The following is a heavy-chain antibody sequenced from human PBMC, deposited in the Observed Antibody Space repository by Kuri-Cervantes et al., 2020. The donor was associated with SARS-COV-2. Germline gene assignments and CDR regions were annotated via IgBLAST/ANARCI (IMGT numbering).Heavy chain of an antibody. Sequence: SETLSLTCTVSGGSLSSGDYYWTWVRQPPGKGLEWIGNIYYSGSASYNPSRKSRLTMSLDMTKSQFSLKLNSVTAADTAVYFCARDSLSSYQVLLVCYYYSYFDVWGKGTTVTVSS. J-gene: IGHJ6*03. D-gene: IGHD3-16*01. CDR3: ARDSLSSYQVLLVCYYYSYFDV. CDR1: GGSLSSGDYY. CDR2: IYYSGSA. V-gene: IGHV4-30-4*08.